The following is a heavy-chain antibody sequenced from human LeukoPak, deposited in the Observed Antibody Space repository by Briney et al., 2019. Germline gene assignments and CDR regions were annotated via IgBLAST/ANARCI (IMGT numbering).Heavy chain of an antibody. D-gene: IGHD3-10*01. J-gene: IGHJ4*02. CDR1: GGSISSYY. Sequence: SETLSLTCTVSGGSISSYYWSWIRQPPGKGLEWIGYIYYSGSTNYNPSLKSRVTISVDTSKNQFSLKLSSVTAADTAVYYCARRGYGSGSYLDYWGQGTLVTVSS. V-gene: IGHV4-59*08. CDR2: IYYSGST. CDR3: ARRGYGSGSYLDY.